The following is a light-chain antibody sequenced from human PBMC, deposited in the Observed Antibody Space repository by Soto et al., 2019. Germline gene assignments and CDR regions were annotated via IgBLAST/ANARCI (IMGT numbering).Light chain of an antibody. Sequence: QSVLTQPASVSGSPGQSITISCTGTSSDVGSYNLVSWYQQHPGKAPKLMIYEVSKRPSGVSNRFSGSKSGNTASLTISGIQAEDEVDYYCCSYAGSSTSVVFGGGTKLTVL. J-gene: IGLJ2*01. CDR1: SSDVGSYNL. V-gene: IGLV2-23*02. CDR3: CSYAGSSTSVV. CDR2: EVS.